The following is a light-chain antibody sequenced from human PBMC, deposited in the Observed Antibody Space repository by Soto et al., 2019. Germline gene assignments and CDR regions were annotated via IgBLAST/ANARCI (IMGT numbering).Light chain of an antibody. CDR1: QSVGSD. J-gene: IGKJ1*01. CDR3: QQRSDWPRT. Sequence: EIVMTQSPATLSVSPGERATLSCRASQSVGSDLAWYQQKPGQAPRLVIYDIFTRATGIPARFSGSGSGTDFTLTISSLEPEDFAVYYCQQRSDWPRTFGQGTKVEIK. CDR2: DIF. V-gene: IGKV3-11*01.